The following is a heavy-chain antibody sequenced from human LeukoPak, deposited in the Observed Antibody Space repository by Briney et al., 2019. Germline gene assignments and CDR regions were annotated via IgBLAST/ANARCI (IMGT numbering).Heavy chain of an antibody. CDR2: IYFSGTT. V-gene: IGHV4-59*08. D-gene: IGHD6-13*01. Sequence: SETLSLTCTVYGDSINAYYWGWVRQPPGKGLEWVGYIYFSGTTQYTPSLQILLTISLDTSKTQFSLKLTSVTAADTAVYYCARRRAEGGSNGHYNWFDPWGQGILVTVSS. CDR3: ARRRAEGGSNGHYNWFDP. J-gene: IGHJ5*02. CDR1: GDSINAYY.